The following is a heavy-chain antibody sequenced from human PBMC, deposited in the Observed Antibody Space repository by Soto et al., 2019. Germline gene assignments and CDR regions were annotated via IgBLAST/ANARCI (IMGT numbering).Heavy chain of an antibody. Sequence: GGSLRLSCAATGFTFRSDAMNWVRQIPGKGLEWVSGISGYGDKTYYADSVKGRFTISRDNSKNTMFLQVNSLRVEDTALYYCVKSPRSGLEGPWDYWGQGTHVTVSS. CDR2: ISGYGDKT. J-gene: IGHJ4*02. V-gene: IGHV3-23*01. CDR1: GFTFRSDA. CDR3: VKSPRSGLEGPWDY. D-gene: IGHD6-19*01.